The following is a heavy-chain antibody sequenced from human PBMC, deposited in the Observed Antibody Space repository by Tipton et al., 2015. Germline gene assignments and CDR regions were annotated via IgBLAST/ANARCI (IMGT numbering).Heavy chain of an antibody. Sequence: GLVKPSETLSLTCAVSGYSISSGYYWGWIRQPPGKGLEWIGSIYHRGDTNYNPSLKSRVTISLDTSKNQFSLKLNSVTAADTAVYYCACQDYDSLTRDYQTVDYWGQGTLVTVSS. J-gene: IGHJ4*02. CDR1: GYSISSGYY. D-gene: IGHD3-9*01. CDR3: ACQDYDSLTRDYQTVDY. CDR2: IYHRGDT. V-gene: IGHV4-38-2*01.